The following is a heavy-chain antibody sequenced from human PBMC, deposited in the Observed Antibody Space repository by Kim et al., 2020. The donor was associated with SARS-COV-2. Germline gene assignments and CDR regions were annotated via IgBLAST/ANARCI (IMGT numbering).Heavy chain of an antibody. J-gene: IGHJ6*02. D-gene: IGHD2-15*01. CDR1: GFTFSSYG. CDR3: AKDEYGGPSRSGYYYYGMDV. CDR2: ISYDGSNK. V-gene: IGHV3-30*18. Sequence: GGSLRLSCAASGFTFSSYGMHWVRQAPGKGLEWVAVISYDGSNKYYADSVKGRFTISRDNSKNTLYLQMNSLRAEDTAVYYCAKDEYGGPSRSGYYYYGMDVWGQGTTVTVSS.